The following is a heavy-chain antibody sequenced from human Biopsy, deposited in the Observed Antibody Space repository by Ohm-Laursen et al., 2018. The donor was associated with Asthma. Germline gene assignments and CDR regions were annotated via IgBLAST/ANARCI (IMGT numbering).Heavy chain of an antibody. J-gene: IGHJ4*02. CDR2: VSYDGGVA. CDR1: GFVFRSHA. CDR3: AKRRGYSDLTDFDH. D-gene: IGHD3-3*01. Sequence: SLRLSRAASGFVFRSHAMHLVRQAPGKGLEWVAVVSYDGGVAHYADSMKGRFTISRDNAKSTLYLQMNRLRTDDTAVYYCAKRRGYSDLTDFDHWGQGTLVTVSS. V-gene: IGHV3-30*18.